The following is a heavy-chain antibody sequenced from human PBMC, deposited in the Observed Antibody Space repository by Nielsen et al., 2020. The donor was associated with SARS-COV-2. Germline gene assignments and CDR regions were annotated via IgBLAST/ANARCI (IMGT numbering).Heavy chain of an antibody. CDR3: ASSSIAARNFDY. CDR1: GGSISSSNW. D-gene: IGHD6-6*01. J-gene: IGHJ4*02. Sequence: SETLSLTCAVSGGSISSSNWWSWVRQPPGKGLEWIGEIYHSGGTNYNPSLKSRVTISVDKSKNQFSLKLSSVTAADTAVYYCASSSIAARNFDYWGQGTLVTVSS. V-gene: IGHV4-4*02. CDR2: IYHSGGT.